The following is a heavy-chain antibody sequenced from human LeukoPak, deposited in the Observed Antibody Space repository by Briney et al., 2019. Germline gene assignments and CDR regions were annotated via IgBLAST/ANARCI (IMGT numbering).Heavy chain of an antibody. CDR1: GGSISNYY. CDR3: ARVGYSYSNGYCYYMDV. J-gene: IGHJ6*03. V-gene: IGHV4-59*01. CDR2: IYYSGGT. D-gene: IGHD5-18*01. Sequence: SETLSLTCTVSGGSISNYYWSWIRQPPGKGLEWIGYIYYSGGTTYNPSLKSRVTISVDTSKTQFSLKVSSVTAADTAVYYCARVGYSYSNGYCYYMDVWGKGTTVTVSS.